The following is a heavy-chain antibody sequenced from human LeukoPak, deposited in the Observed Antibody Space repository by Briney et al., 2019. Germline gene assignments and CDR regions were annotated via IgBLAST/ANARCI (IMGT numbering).Heavy chain of an antibody. CDR3: VREGGFDN. CDR1: GFTFSSYS. J-gene: IGHJ4*02. Sequence: GGSLRLSCAASGFTFSSYSLNWVRQAPGMGLEWISYISSTSGTIYYADSVKGRFTISRDNAKNSLYLQMNRRRAEDTAVYYCVREGGFDNWGQGTLVTVSS. V-gene: IGHV3-48*01. D-gene: IGHD3-16*01. CDR2: ISSTSGTI.